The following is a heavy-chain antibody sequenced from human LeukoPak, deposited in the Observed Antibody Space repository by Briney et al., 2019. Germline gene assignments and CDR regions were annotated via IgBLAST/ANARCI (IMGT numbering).Heavy chain of an antibody. D-gene: IGHD2-15*01. J-gene: IGHJ6*02. CDR3: ARGNLRRPTPYYYYGMDV. CDR1: GGSISSYY. V-gene: IGHV4-59*12. CDR2: IYYSGST. Sequence: SETLSLTCTVSGGSISSYYWSWIRQPPGKGLEWIGYIYYSGSTYYNPSLKSRVTISVDTSKNQFSLKLSSVTAADTAVYYCARGNLRRPTPYYYYGMDVWGQGTTVAVSS.